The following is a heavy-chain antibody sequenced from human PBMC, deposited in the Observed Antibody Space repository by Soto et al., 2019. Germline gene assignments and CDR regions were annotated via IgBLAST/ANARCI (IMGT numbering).Heavy chain of an antibody. CDR1: GFTFSNSA. CDR2: IPGSGRGT. D-gene: IGHD6-19*01. V-gene: IGHV3-23*01. Sequence: EVQLLESGGGVVQPGGSLRLSCAASGFTFSNSAMTWVRQAPGKGLEYVSSIPGSGRGTYYADSVKGRFTISRDNSGKTLFVQMNSLKVEDTGIYYCAKEGFDRGWYWDYWGQGTLVTVSS. J-gene: IGHJ4*02. CDR3: AKEGFDRGWYWDY.